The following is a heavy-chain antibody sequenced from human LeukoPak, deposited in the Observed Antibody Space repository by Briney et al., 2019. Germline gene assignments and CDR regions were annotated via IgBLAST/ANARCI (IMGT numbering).Heavy chain of an antibody. Sequence: SETLSLTCAVYGGSFSGYYWSWIRQPPGKGLEWIGEINHSGSTNYNPSLKSRATISVDTSKNQFSLKLSSVTAADTAVYYCARRDGYSRTYFDYWGQGTLVTVSS. J-gene: IGHJ4*02. D-gene: IGHD5-24*01. V-gene: IGHV4-34*01. CDR2: INHSGST. CDR1: GGSFSGYY. CDR3: ARRDGYSRTYFDY.